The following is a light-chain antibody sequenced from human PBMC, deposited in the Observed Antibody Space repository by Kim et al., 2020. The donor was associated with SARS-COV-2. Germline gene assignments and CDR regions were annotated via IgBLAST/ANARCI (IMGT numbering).Light chain of an antibody. Sequence: SASVGARVTITGRASQSINIWLAWYQQKPGKAPKFLIYRASSLETGVPSRFSGSGSGTEFTLTISNLQPDDFATYYCQQYTSIPRTFGPGTKLEI. CDR2: RAS. J-gene: IGKJ2*01. V-gene: IGKV1-5*03. CDR3: QQYTSIPRT. CDR1: QSINIW.